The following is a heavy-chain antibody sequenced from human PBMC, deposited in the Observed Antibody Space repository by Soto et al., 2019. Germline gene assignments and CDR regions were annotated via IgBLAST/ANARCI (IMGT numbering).Heavy chain of an antibody. Sequence: EVQLVESGGGLVQPGGSLRLSCAASGFTFSDYWLGWVRQAPGKGLEWVAKIKQDESEKNFVDSVKGRFTISRDNAKNSLYLQMNTLTGEDTALYFCARDKFSGTYYVRGVTYYFDFWGPGTLVTVSS. CDR1: GFTFSDYW. CDR2: IKQDESEK. V-gene: IGHV3-7*03. J-gene: IGHJ4*02. D-gene: IGHD1-26*01. CDR3: ARDKFSGTYYVRGVTYYFDF.